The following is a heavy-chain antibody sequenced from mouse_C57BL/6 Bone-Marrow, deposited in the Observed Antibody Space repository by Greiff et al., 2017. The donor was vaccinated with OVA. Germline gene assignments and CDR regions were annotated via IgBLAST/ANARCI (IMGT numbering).Heavy chain of an antibody. CDR2: ISSGGDYI. CDR3: TRVDSQRGFAY. J-gene: IGHJ3*01. Sequence: EVKVVESGEGLVKPGGSLKLSCAASGFTFSSYAMSWVRQTPEKRLAWVAYISSGGDYIYYADTVKGRFTISRDNARNTLYLQMSSLKSEDTAMYYCTRVDSQRGFAYWGQGTLVTVSA. D-gene: IGHD3-2*01. CDR1: GFTFSSYA. V-gene: IGHV5-9-1*02.